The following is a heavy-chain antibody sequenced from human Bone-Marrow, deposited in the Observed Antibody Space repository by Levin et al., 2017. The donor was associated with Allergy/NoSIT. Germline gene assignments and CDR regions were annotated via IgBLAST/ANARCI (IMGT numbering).Heavy chain of an antibody. CDR3: AKGSYDSSGYTRTLDY. CDR1: GFTFSSYA. V-gene: IGHV3-23*01. CDR2: ISGSGGST. Sequence: GGSLRLSCAASGFTFSSYAMSWVRQAPGKGLEWVSAISGSGGSTYYADSVKGRFTISRDNSKNTLYLQMNSLRAEDTAVYYCAKGSYDSSGYTRTLDYWGQGTLVTVSS. J-gene: IGHJ4*02. D-gene: IGHD3-22*01.